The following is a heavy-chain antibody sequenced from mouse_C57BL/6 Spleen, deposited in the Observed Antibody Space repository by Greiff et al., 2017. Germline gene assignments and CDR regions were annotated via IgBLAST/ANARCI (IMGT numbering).Heavy chain of an antibody. CDR2: IDPANGNT. V-gene: IGHV14-3*01. D-gene: IGHD4-1*01. Sequence: VHVKQSVAELVRPGASVKLSCTASGFNIKNTYMHWVKQRPEQGLEWIGRIDPANGNTKYAPKFQGKATITADTSSNTAYRQLSSLTSEDTAIYYCARGELTGTVFAYWGQGTLVTVSA. CDR1: GFNIKNTY. J-gene: IGHJ3*01. CDR3: ARGELTGTVFAY.